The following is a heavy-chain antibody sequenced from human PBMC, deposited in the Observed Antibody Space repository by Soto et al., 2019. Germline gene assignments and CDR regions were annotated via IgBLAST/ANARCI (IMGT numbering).Heavy chain of an antibody. CDR2: IYYDESDA. Sequence: GESLKISCQGSGYTFANYWIGWVRQMPGGGLELMGIIYYDESDAIYSPSFQGQVTISADKSINTAYLQWSSLKASDTGIHYCARHGRSGGSSYSGWFDPWGQGTLVTVS. V-gene: IGHV5-51*01. CDR1: GYTFANYW. D-gene: IGHD2-15*01. J-gene: IGHJ5*02. CDR3: ARHGRSGGSSYSGWFDP.